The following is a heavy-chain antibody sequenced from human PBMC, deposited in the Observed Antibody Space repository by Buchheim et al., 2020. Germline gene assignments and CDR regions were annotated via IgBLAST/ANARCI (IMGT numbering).Heavy chain of an antibody. D-gene: IGHD5-12*01. V-gene: IGHV4-30-4*01. Sequence: QVQLQESGPGLVKPSQTLSLTCTVSGGSISSGDYYWSWIRQPPGKGLEWIGYIYYSGSTYYNPSLKSRVTISVDTSKNQFSLKLSSVTAADTAVYYCSRVPTVATIAYYYYGMDVWGQGTT. CDR3: SRVPTVATIAYYYYGMDV. CDR1: GGSISSGDYY. J-gene: IGHJ6*02. CDR2: IYYSGST.